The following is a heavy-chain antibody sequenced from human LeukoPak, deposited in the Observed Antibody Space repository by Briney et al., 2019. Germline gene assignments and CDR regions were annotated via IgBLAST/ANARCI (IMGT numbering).Heavy chain of an antibody. V-gene: IGHV1-18*04. CDR1: VYTFTCYY. CDR3: ARDQVQLERRGLRRYGWFDP. D-gene: IGHD1-1*01. CDR2: ISAYNGNT. J-gene: IGHJ5*02. Sequence: ASVKVSCKSSVYTFTCYYMLWVRQAPGQGLEWVGWISAYNGNTNYAQKLQGRVTMTTDTSTSTAYMELRSLRSDDTAVYYCARDQVQLERRGLRRYGWFDPWGQGTLVTVSS.